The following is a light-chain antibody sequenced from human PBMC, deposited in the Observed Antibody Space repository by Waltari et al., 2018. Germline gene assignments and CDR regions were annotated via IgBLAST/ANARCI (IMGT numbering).Light chain of an antibody. CDR2: GGT. J-gene: IGLJ3*02. V-gene: IGLV2-23*01. CDR3: SSYAGGGTGV. CDR1: NNDVGSYDL. Sequence: QSALTQPASVSGSPGQSITISCTGTNNDVGSYDLVSWYQQHPGKAPKLVIYGGTKRPSWVSHRFSGSKSGNPASLTISGLQAEDEADYYCSSYAGGGTGVFGGGTKLTVL.